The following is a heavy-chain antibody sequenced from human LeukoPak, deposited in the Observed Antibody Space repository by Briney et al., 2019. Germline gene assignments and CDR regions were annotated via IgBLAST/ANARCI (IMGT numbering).Heavy chain of an antibody. CDR2: IHSGGST. Sequence: GGSLRLSCAASGXTVSSNYMNWVRQAPGKGLEWVSVIHSGGSTYYADSVKGRFIISRDNSKNTLYLQMNSLRAEDTAVYYCARDAYCGGDCYFAFQHWGQGTLVTVSS. J-gene: IGHJ1*01. CDR3: ARDAYCGGDCYFAFQH. V-gene: IGHV3-66*01. CDR1: GXTVSSNY. D-gene: IGHD2-21*02.